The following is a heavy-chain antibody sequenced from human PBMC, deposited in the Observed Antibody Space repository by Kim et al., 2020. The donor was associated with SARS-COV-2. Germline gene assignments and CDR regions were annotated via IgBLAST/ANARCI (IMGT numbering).Heavy chain of an antibody. Sequence: ASVKVSCKASGYTFTSYAMHWVRQAPGQRLEWMGWINAGNGNTKYSQKFQGRVTITRDTSASTAYMELSSLRSEDTAVYYCARDSMVRGVMAVAGTRSPPDYWGQGTLVTVSS. J-gene: IGHJ4*02. V-gene: IGHV1-3*01. CDR3: ARDSMVRGVMAVAGTRSPPDY. D-gene: IGHD3-10*01. CDR1: GYTFTSYA. CDR2: INAGNGNT.